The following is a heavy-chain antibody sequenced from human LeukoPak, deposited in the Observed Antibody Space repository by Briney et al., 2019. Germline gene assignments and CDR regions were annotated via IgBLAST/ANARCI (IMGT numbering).Heavy chain of an antibody. CDR1: GYTFTGYY. D-gene: IGHD3-10*01. Sequence: ASVKVSCKASGYTFTGYYMHWVRQAPGQGLEWMGWMNPNSGNTGYAQKFQGRVTITRNTSISTAYMELSSLRSEDTAVYYCARTYGSGSYQASYYYYMDVWGKGTTVTVSS. V-gene: IGHV1-8*03. CDR2: MNPNSGNT. J-gene: IGHJ6*03. CDR3: ARTYGSGSYQASYYYYMDV.